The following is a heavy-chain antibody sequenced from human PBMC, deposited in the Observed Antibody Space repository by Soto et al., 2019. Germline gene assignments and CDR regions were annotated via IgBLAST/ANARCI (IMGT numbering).Heavy chain of an antibody. V-gene: IGHV3-30*18. D-gene: IGHD3-10*01. J-gene: IGHJ6*02. CDR1: GFTFSSYG. CDR3: AKVSWFGELGLGMDV. Sequence: GGSLRLSCAASGFTFSSYGMHWVRQAPGKGLEWVAVISYDGSNKYYADSVKGRFTISRDNSKNTLYLQMNSLRAEDTAVYYCAKVSWFGELGLGMDVWGQGTTVTVSS. CDR2: ISYDGSNK.